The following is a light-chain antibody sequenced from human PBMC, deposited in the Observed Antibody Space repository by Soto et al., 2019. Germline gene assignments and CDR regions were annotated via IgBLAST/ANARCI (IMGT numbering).Light chain of an antibody. J-gene: IGKJ5*01. CDR2: GAS. CDR3: QQYGSSAPIT. Sequence: EIVLTQSPGTLSLSPGERATLSCRASRSVSSSYLAWYQQKPGQAPRLLIYGASSRATGIPDRFSGSGSETDFTLTISRLEPEDFALYYCQQYGSSAPITFGQGTRLEIK. V-gene: IGKV3-20*01. CDR1: RSVSSSY.